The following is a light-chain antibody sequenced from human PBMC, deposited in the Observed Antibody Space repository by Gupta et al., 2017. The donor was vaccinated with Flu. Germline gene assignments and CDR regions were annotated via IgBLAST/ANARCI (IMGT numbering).Light chain of an antibody. J-gene: IGKJ1*01. CDR2: GSS. V-gene: IGKV3-20*01. Sequence: PGSLSLSPGERATLSCRASQSVSRYINWYQQRPGQAPGLLIYGSSSRATGIPDRFSGSGSGTEFTLTISRLEPEDFAVYYCHQEYSSPWTFGQGTKVEIK. CDR3: HQEYSSPWT. CDR1: QSVSRY.